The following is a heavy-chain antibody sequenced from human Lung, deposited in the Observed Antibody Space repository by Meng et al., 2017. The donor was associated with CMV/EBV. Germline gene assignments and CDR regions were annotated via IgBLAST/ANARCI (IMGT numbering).Heavy chain of an antibody. CDR1: GFTFSDFV. CDR3: ARKVSSDY. J-gene: IGHJ4*02. V-gene: IGHV3-23*01. CDR2: ITGSGGTT. Sequence: LRLSCAASGFTFSDFVMAWVRRAPGKGLEWVSSITGSGGTTYYAASVRGRFTVSRDNSHNMVYLQINSLQADDTAVYYCARKVSSDYWGQGTLVTVSS.